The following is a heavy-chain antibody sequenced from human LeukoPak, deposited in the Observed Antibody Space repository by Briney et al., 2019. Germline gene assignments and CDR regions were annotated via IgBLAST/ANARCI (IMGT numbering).Heavy chain of an antibody. V-gene: IGHV1-2*02. CDR1: GYTFTGYY. CDR2: INPNSGGT. CDR3: ARGIMVRGVGTYYFDY. D-gene: IGHD3-10*01. J-gene: IGHJ4*02. Sequence: ASVKVSCKASGYTFTGYYIHWVRQAPGQGLEWLGWINPNSGGTNYAQKFQGRVTMTRDTSISTAYMELSRLRSDDTAVYYCARGIMVRGVGTYYFDYWGQGTLVTVSS.